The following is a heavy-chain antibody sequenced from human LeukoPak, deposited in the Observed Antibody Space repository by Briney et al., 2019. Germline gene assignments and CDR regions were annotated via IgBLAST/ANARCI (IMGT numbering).Heavy chain of an antibody. Sequence: GGSLRLYCAASGFTFSSYAMGWVRQAPGKGLEWVSAITASGGNTYYADSVKGRFTISRDNSKNTLYLQVNSLRAEDTAVYYCAKGNGYSYGRYYFDYWGQGTLVTVSS. D-gene: IGHD5-18*01. CDR1: GFTFSSYA. CDR2: ITASGGNT. V-gene: IGHV3-23*01. CDR3: AKGNGYSYGRYYFDY. J-gene: IGHJ4*02.